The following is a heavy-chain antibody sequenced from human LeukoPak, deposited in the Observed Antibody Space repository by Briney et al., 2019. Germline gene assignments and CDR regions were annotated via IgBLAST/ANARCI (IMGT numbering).Heavy chain of an antibody. Sequence: ASETLSLTCAVYGGSFSGYYWSWIRQPPGKGLEWIGEINHSGSTNYNPSLKSRVTRSADTSKNQFSLKLSSVTAADTAVYYCARGCEEMNRNTRAEFDYWGQGTLVTVSS. V-gene: IGHV4-34*01. J-gene: IGHJ4*02. D-gene: IGHD1/OR15-1a*01. CDR3: ARGCEEMNRNTRAEFDY. CDR2: INHSGST. CDR1: GGSFSGYY.